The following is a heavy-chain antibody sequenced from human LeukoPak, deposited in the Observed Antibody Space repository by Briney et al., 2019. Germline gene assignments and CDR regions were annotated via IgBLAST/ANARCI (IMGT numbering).Heavy chain of an antibody. J-gene: IGHJ6*02. V-gene: IGHV3-21*01. CDR2: ISSSTSYI. Sequence: GGSLRLSCAASGFTFSSYSMNWVRQAPGKGLEWVSSISSSTSYIYYADSVKGRFTISRDNAKNSLYLQMNSLRAEDTAVYYCATHDFWSGYNYYGMDVWGQGTMVTVSS. CDR3: ATHDFWSGYNYYGMDV. CDR1: GFTFSSYS. D-gene: IGHD3-3*01.